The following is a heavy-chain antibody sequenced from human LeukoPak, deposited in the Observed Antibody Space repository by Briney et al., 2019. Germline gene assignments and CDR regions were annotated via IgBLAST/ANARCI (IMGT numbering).Heavy chain of an antibody. CDR3: AKDAARYCSSTSCRGDAFDI. CDR1: GFTFSSYW. J-gene: IGHJ3*02. Sequence: GGSLRLSCAASGFTFSSYWMSWVRQAPGKGLEWVANIKQDGSEKYYVDSVKGRFTISRDNAKNSLYLQMNSLRAEDTAVYYCAKDAARYCSSTSCRGDAFDIWGQGTMVTVSS. D-gene: IGHD2-2*01. CDR2: IKQDGSEK. V-gene: IGHV3-7*01.